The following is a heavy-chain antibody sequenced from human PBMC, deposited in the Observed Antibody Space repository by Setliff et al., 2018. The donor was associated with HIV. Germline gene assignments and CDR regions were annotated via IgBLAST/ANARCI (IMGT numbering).Heavy chain of an antibody. Sequence: GESLKISCKSSGYTFNTYWIHWVRQMPGKGLEWMGIVYPADSDTRYSPSFQGQVNISVDKSISTAYLRWSSLKASNTAMYYCARHFSVAGDAFDVWGQGTMVTVSS. CDR1: GYTFNTYW. CDR2: VYPADSDT. CDR3: ARHFSVAGDAFDV. V-gene: IGHV5-51*01. J-gene: IGHJ3*01. D-gene: IGHD6-19*01.